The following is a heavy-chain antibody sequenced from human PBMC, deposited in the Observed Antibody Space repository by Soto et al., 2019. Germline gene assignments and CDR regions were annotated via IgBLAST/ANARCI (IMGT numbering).Heavy chain of an antibody. Sequence: QVQLEQSGAEVKKPGAAVKVSCKASGYTFTAYWLHWLRQAPGQGLEWMAWINPNTGDTGFAQKFQGRVTMTTDTSIRTAYMEVSSLRPEDTAVYYCARGPSSGAFDIWGQGTMVSVSS. CDR1: GYTFTAYW. D-gene: IGHD3-3*01. CDR3: ARGPSSGAFDI. V-gene: IGHV1-2*02. CDR2: INPNTGDT. J-gene: IGHJ3*02.